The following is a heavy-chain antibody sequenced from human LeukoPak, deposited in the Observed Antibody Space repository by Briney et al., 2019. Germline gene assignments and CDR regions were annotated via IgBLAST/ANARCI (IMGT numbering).Heavy chain of an antibody. CDR1: GGSFSGYY. CDR3: ARDRPISSRIAVAGIDY. J-gene: IGHJ4*02. V-gene: IGHV4-34*01. CDR2: INHSGST. Sequence: SETLSLTCAVYGGSFSGYYWSWIRKPPGKGLKWIGEINHSGSTNYNPSLKSRVTISVDTSKNQFSLKLSSVTAADTAVYYCARDRPISSRIAVAGIDYWGQGTLVTVSS. D-gene: IGHD6-19*01.